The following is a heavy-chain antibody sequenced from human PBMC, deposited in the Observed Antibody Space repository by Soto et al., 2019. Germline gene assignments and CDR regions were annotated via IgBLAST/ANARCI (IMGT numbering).Heavy chain of an antibody. D-gene: IGHD2-2*01. CDR1: GGSISGGGYY. CDR3: ARDSGYCSSTSCSHNWFDP. V-gene: IGHV4-31*03. J-gene: IGHJ5*02. Sequence: SETLSLTCTVSGGSISGGGYYWSWIRQHPGKGLEWIGYIYYSGSTYYNPSLKSRVTISVDTSKNQFSLKLSSVTAADTAVYYCARDSGYCSSTSCSHNWFDPWGQGTLVTVSS. CDR2: IYYSGST.